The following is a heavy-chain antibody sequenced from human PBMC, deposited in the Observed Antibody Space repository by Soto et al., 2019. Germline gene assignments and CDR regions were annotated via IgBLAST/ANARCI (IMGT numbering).Heavy chain of an antibody. CDR2: ISSNGGST. D-gene: IGHD3-22*01. CDR1: GFTFSSYA. CDR3: VKDKNGLTMIVVVTLSY. V-gene: IGHV3-64D*08. J-gene: IGHJ4*02. Sequence: GGSLRLSCSASGFTFSSYAMHWVRQAPGKGLEYVSAISSNGGSTYYADSVKGRFTISRDNSKNTLYLQMSSLRAEDTAVYYCVKDKNGLTMIVVVTLSYWGQGTLVTVSS.